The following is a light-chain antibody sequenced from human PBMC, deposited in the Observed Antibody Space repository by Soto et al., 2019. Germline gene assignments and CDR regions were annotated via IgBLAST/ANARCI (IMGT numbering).Light chain of an antibody. CDR3: SSYTSSTTDV. CDR1: SSDVGGYNF. J-gene: IGLJ1*01. Sequence: LTQPASVSGSPGHSITISCTGTSSDVGGYNFVSWYQQHPGKAPKLMIYDVSNRPSGVSDRFSGSKSGNTASLTISGLQAEDEADYYCSSYTSSTTDVFGTGTKVTVL. CDR2: DVS. V-gene: IGLV2-14*03.